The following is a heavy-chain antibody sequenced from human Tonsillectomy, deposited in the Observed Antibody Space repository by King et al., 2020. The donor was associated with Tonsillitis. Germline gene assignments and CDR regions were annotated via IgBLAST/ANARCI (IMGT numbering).Heavy chain of an antibody. CDR3: ARDHSSDWYMDY. CDR2: ISYDGSNK. D-gene: IGHD6-19*01. Sequence: VQLVESGGGVVQPGRSLRLSCAASGFTFSDYGMHWVRQAPGKGLEWVAVISYDGSNKYYVDSLKGRFTISRDNSKNTVYLQMNSLRAEDTAFYYCARDHSSDWYMDYWGQGTLVTVSS. CDR1: GFTFSDYG. J-gene: IGHJ4*02. V-gene: IGHV3-33*05.